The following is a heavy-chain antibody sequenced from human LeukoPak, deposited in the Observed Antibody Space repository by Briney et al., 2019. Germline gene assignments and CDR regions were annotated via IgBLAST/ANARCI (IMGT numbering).Heavy chain of an antibody. CDR2: TRNKANSYTT. D-gene: IGHD5-12*01. CDR3: ARVYSGYDEHFDY. V-gene: IGHV3-72*01. J-gene: IGHJ4*02. Sequence: GGSLRLSCAASGFTFSDRYMDWVRQAPGKGLEWVGRTRNKANSYTTEYAASVKGRFTISRDDSKNSLYLQMNSLKTEDTAVYYCARVYSGYDEHFDYWGQGTLVTVSS. CDR1: GFTFSDRY.